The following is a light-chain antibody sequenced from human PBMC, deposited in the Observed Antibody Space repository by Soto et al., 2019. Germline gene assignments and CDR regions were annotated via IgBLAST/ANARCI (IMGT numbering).Light chain of an antibody. Sequence: DIQMTPSPSSRSASVGDRVTITCRASQSISSYLNWYQQKPGKAPKLLIYDASSLQSGVPSRFSGSGSGTEFTLTISSLQPEDFATYYCQQSYSTPWTFGQGTKVEIK. CDR3: QQSYSTPWT. V-gene: IGKV1-39*01. CDR1: QSISSY. J-gene: IGKJ1*01. CDR2: DAS.